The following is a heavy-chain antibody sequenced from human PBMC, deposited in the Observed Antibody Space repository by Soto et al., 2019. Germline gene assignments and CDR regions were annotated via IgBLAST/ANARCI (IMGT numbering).Heavy chain of an antibody. CDR2: MNPNSGNT. D-gene: IGHD1-20*01. CDR3: ARIRPWYNWNPGVSHGMDV. J-gene: IGHJ6*02. V-gene: IGHV1-8*01. CDR1: GYTFTSYD. Sequence: QVQLVQSGAEVKKPGASVKVSCKASGYTFTSYDINWVRQATGQGLEWMGWMNPNSGNTGYAQKFPGRVTMTRDTSISTAYMELSSLRSEDTAVYYCARIRPWYNWNPGVSHGMDVWGQGTTVTVSS.